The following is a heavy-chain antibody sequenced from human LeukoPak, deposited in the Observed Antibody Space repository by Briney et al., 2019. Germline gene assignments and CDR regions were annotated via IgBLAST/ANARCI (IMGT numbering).Heavy chain of an antibody. CDR1: GYTFTGYY. J-gene: IGHJ4*02. V-gene: IGHV1-2*06. CDR2: INPNSGGT. CDR3: ARDRREVFYYDSSGYHDY. D-gene: IGHD3-22*01. Sequence: ASVKVSCKASGYTFTGYYMHWVRQAPGQGLEWMGRINPNSGGTNYAQKFQGRVTMTRDTSISTAYMELSRLRSDDTAVYCCARDRREVFYYDSSGYHDYWGQGTLVTVSS.